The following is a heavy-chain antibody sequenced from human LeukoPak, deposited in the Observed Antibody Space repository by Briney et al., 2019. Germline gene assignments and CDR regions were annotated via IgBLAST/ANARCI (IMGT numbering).Heavy chain of an antibody. CDR2: ISGSGDAT. D-gene: IGHD3-10*01. Sequence: GGSLRLSCAVSGFMFSQHTMSWVRQAPGKSLEWFSSISGSGDATRYADSVMGRFTISRDNAKNTLSLQMNSLRAEDTAVYYCAKSDCASDGCKLLNYWGQGTLVTASS. CDR3: AKSDCASDGCKLLNY. J-gene: IGHJ4*02. V-gene: IGHV3-23*01. CDR1: GFMFSQHT.